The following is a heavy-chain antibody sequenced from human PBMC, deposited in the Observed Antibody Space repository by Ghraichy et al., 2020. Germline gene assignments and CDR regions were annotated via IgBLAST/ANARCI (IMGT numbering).Heavy chain of an antibody. Sequence: LSLTCAASGFTFSSYAMSWVRQAPGKGLEWVSGISGSGGSTNDADSVKGRFTISRNNSKNTQYLQMNSLRAEDTAVYYCAKGKGTTATSSDYWGQGTLVTVSS. V-gene: IGHV3-23*01. CDR3: AKGKGTTATSSDY. J-gene: IGHJ4*02. CDR1: GFTFSSYA. D-gene: IGHD4-17*01. CDR2: ISGSGGST.